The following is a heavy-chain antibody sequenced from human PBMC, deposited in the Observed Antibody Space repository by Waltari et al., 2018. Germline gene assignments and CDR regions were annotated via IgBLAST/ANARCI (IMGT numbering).Heavy chain of an antibody. Sequence: EVQLVESGGGLVQPGGSLRLSCAASGFTFSDHYMDWVRQAPVKGLEWVGRTRNKANSYTTEYAASVKGRFTISRDDSKNSLYLQMNSLKTEDTAVYYCARDAIAVAGNDAFDIWGQGTMVTVSS. D-gene: IGHD6-19*01. CDR3: ARDAIAVAGNDAFDI. CDR1: GFTFSDHY. J-gene: IGHJ3*02. CDR2: TRNKANSYTT. V-gene: IGHV3-72*01.